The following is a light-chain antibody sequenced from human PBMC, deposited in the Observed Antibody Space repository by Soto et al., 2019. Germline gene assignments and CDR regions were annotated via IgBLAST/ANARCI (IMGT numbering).Light chain of an antibody. V-gene: IGKV3-15*01. J-gene: IGKJ1*01. Sequence: IVMTQSPATRSVWLLGRGRRSCRANQAISSNLAWYQQEPGQAPRLLIYGASTRATGVPARFSGSGSETDFTLTISGLRSEDFAVYYCQQRSNWPTFSQGTKVDIK. CDR2: GAS. CDR1: QAISSN. CDR3: QQRSNWPT.